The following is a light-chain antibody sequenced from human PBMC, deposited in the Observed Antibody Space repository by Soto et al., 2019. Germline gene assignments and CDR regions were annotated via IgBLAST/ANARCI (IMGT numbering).Light chain of an antibody. CDR2: DAP. Sequence: DFQMTQSPPTLSASVGDSVTITCRASQSINNWLAWYQQKPGKAPKVLIYDAPNLESGVPSRFSGSGSGTEFTLTISSLQPDDFATYYCQQYNSYRYTFGQGTKVDIK. V-gene: IGKV1-5*01. J-gene: IGKJ2*01. CDR1: QSINNW. CDR3: QQYNSYRYT.